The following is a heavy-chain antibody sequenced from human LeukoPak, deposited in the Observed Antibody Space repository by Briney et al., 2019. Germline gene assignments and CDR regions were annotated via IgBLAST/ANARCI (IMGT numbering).Heavy chain of an antibody. CDR3: AIAQSWDELFDS. V-gene: IGHV3-21*04. CDR2: ISINTDT. J-gene: IGHJ4*02. D-gene: IGHD1-26*01. CDR1: GFTFSSYW. Sequence: PGGSLRLSCAASGFTFSSYWMHWVRQPPGKGLEWVSFISINTDTFYADSVRGRFTISRDSSENTLFLQMNSLRDEDSAVYYCAIAQSWDELFDSWGQGTLVTVSS.